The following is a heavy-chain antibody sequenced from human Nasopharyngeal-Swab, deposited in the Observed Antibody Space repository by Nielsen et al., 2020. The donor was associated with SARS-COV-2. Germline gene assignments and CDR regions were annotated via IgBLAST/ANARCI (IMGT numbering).Heavy chain of an antibody. D-gene: IGHD3-10*02. V-gene: IGHV3-21*01. J-gene: IGHJ4*02. CDR2: ISLSGTYI. CDR1: GITFSSYT. Sequence: GGSLRLSCVASGITFSSYTMNWVRQAPGKGLEWVSSISLSGTYIYYADSLKGRFTISRDNAKNSLYLQMNSLRAEDTAVYYCASDSPAMFAYWGQGTLVTVSS. CDR3: ASDSPAMFAY.